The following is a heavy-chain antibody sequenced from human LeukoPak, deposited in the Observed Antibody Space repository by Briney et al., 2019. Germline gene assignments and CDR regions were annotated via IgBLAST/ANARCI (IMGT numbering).Heavy chain of an antibody. V-gene: IGHV3-21*01. D-gene: IGHD5-18*01. CDR3: AKDRFGYSYGSPLDY. CDR1: GFTFSSYS. Sequence: GGSLRLSCAASGFTFSSYSMNWVRQAPGKGLEWVSSISSSSSYIYYADSVKGRFTISRDNSKNTLYLQMNSLRAEDTAVYYCAKDRFGYSYGSPLDYWGQGTLVTVSS. CDR2: ISSSSSYI. J-gene: IGHJ4*02.